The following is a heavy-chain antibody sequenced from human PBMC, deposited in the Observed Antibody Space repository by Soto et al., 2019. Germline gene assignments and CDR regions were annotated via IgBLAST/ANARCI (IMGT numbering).Heavy chain of an antibody. J-gene: IGHJ4*02. Sequence: PGESLKISCKASGYSFTSYWIGWLRQMPGKGLEWMGIIYPGDSDTRYSPSFQGQVTISADKSISTAYLQWSSLKASDNAMYYCARAADYSYGHVSDDWGQGTLVTVSS. CDR1: GYSFTSYW. CDR2: IYPGDSDT. CDR3: ARAADYSYGHVSDD. D-gene: IGHD5-18*01. V-gene: IGHV5-51*03.